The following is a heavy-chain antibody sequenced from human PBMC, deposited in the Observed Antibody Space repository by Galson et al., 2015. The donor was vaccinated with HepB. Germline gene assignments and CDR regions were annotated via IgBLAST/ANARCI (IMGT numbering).Heavy chain of an antibody. Sequence: SVKVSCKASGYTFTSYGISWVRQAPGQGLEWMGWISAYNGNTNYAQKLQGRVTMTTDTSTSTAYMELRSLRSDDTAVYYCARWPGIAAEDNWFDPWGQGTLVTVSS. D-gene: IGHD6-13*01. CDR2: ISAYNGNT. J-gene: IGHJ5*02. CDR3: ARWPGIAAEDNWFDP. CDR1: GYTFTSYG. V-gene: IGHV1-18*04.